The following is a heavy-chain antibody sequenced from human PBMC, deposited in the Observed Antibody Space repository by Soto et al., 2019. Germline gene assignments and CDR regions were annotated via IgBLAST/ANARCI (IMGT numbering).Heavy chain of an antibody. J-gene: IGHJ6*04. V-gene: IGHV5-51*01. CDR3: PTHGGDGSNPNYYYYGRYV. CDR2: IYPGDSDT. Sequence: GESLKISCKGSGYSFTSYWIGWVRQMPGKGLEWMGIIYPGDSDTRYSPSFQGQVTISADKSISTAYLQWSSLKASDTATYYCPTHGGDGSNPNYYYYGRYVWRGGTRVTASS. CDR1: GYSFTSYW. D-gene: IGHD2-21*01.